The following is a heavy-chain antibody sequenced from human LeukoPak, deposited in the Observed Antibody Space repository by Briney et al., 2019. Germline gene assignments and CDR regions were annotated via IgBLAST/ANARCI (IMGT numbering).Heavy chain of an antibody. Sequence: ASVKVSCKASGYTFTSYDINWVRQATGQGLEWMGWMNPNSGNTGYAQKFQGRVTMTRNTSISTAYMELSSLRSEDTALYYCARGIRYFDNHWVINGYWGQGTLVTVSS. D-gene: IGHD3-9*01. CDR3: ARGIRYFDNHWVINGY. CDR1: GYTFTSYD. V-gene: IGHV1-8*01. CDR2: MNPNSGNT. J-gene: IGHJ4*02.